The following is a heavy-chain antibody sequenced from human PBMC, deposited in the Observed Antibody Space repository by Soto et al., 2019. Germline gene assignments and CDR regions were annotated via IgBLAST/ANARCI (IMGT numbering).Heavy chain of an antibody. Sequence: QVQLVQSGAEVKKPGSSVKVSCKASGGTFSSYAISWVRQAPGQGLEWMGGIIHIFGTANYAQKFQGRVTITADESTSTAYMELSSLRSEDTAVYYCARSVYDYVWGSYRYTGPFDYWGQGTLVTVSS. V-gene: IGHV1-69*01. CDR3: ARSVYDYVWGSYRYTGPFDY. CDR2: IIHIFGTA. D-gene: IGHD3-16*02. J-gene: IGHJ4*02. CDR1: GGTFSSYA.